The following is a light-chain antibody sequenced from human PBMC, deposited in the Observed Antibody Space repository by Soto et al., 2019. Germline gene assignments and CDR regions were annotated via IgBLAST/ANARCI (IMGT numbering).Light chain of an antibody. CDR1: SGYSNYK. J-gene: IGLJ2*01. CDR2: VGTGGIVG. CDR3: GTDHGSGSNFVVV. V-gene: IGLV9-49*01. Sequence: QAVVTQPPSASASLGASVTLTCTLSSGYSNYKVDWYQQRPGKGPRFVMRVGTGGIVGSKGDGIPDRFSVLGSGLNRYLTIKNIQAEDESDYHCGTDHGSGSNFVVVFGGGTQLTVL.